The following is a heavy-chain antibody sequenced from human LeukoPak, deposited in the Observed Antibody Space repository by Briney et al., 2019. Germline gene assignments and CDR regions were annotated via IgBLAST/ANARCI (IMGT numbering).Heavy chain of an antibody. D-gene: IGHD4-23*01. CDR1: GYTFTGYY. CDR2: INPNSGGT. J-gene: IGHJ4*02. CDR3: ARGRGDYGGNTGFDY. V-gene: IGHV1-2*06. Sequence: ASVKVSCKASGYTFTGYYMHWVRQAPGQGLEWMGRINPNSGGTNYAQKFQGRVTMTRDTSISTAYMELSRLRSEDTAVYYCARGRGDYGGNTGFDYWGQGTLVTVSS.